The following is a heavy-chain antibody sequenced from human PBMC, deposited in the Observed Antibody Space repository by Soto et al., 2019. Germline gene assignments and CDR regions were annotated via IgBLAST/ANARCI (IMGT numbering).Heavy chain of an antibody. CDR2: INSDGSST. CDR1: GFTFSSYW. J-gene: IGHJ6*02. V-gene: IGHV3-74*01. CDR3: ARDREYYYDSSGYYPYYYGMDV. D-gene: IGHD3-22*01. Sequence: GGSLRLSCAASGFTFSSYWMHWVRQAPGKGLVWVSFINSDGSSTSYADSVKGRFTISRDNAKNTLYLQMNSLRAEDTAVYYCARDREYYYDSSGYYPYYYGMDVWGQGTTVTVSS.